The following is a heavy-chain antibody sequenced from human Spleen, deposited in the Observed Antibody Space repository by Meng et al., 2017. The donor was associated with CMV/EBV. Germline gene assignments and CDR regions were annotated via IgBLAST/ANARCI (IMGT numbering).Heavy chain of an antibody. J-gene: IGHJ6*02. D-gene: IGHD2-8*01. V-gene: IGHV3-7*01. CDR2: TKQDGTEG. CDR3: AREMGYNCDLGHPYGMDD. CDR1: GHTFPTYW. Sequence: GESLKIPCVVSGHTFPTYWMTWVRQAPGKGLEWVANTKQDGTEGYYADSVKGRFIIPRDNRNASLYLQMNSLRVEDTAVYYWAREMGYNCDLGHPYGMDDWGQGTTVTVSS.